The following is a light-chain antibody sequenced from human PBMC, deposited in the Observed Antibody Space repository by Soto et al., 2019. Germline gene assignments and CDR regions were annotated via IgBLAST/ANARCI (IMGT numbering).Light chain of an antibody. CDR1: QSVSNY. J-gene: IGKJ4*01. Sequence: EIVLTQSPATLSLSPGERATLSCRASQSVSNYLAWYQQKPGQAPRLLIYDASNRATGIPARFSGSGSGTDVPLTISSLEPEDFTVYYCQQRSNWPRLTFGGGTKVEIK. CDR3: QQRSNWPRLT. CDR2: DAS. V-gene: IGKV3-11*01.